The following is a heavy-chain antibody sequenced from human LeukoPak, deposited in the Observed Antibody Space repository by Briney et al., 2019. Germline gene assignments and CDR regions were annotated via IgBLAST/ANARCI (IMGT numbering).Heavy chain of an antibody. Sequence: SETLSLTCTVSGGSISSYYWSWIRQPPGKGLEWIGYIYYSGSTNYNPSLKSRVTISVDTSKNQFSLKLSSVTTADTAVYYCARGIFGVVPKTFDYWGQGILVTVSS. D-gene: IGHD3-3*01. CDR3: ARGIFGVVPKTFDY. CDR1: GGSISSYY. CDR2: IYYSGST. J-gene: IGHJ4*02. V-gene: IGHV4-59*01.